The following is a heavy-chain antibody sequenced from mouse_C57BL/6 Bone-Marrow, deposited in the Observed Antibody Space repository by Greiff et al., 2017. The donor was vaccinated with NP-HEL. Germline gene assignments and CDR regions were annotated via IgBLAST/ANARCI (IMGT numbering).Heavy chain of an antibody. V-gene: IGHV1-72*01. CDR3: ARYYYGSRGWYFDV. Sequence: QVQLQQPGADLVKPGASVKLSCKASGYTFTSYWMHWVQQRPGRGLEWIGRIDPNSGGTKFNEQFKTKATLTVDKPSSTAYMKLSSLTFEDSAVYYCARYYYGSRGWYFDVWGTGTTVTVSS. D-gene: IGHD1-1*01. J-gene: IGHJ1*03. CDR2: IDPNSGGT. CDR1: GYTFTSYW.